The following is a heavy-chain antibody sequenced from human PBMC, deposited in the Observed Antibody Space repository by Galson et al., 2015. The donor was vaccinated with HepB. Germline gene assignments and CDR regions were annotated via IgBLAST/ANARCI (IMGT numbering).Heavy chain of an antibody. V-gene: IGHV5-10-1*01. CDR3: ARHRSGSYCSGGSCYSDNWFDP. J-gene: IGHJ5*02. D-gene: IGHD2-15*01. Sequence: QSGAEVKKPGESLRISCKGSGYSFTSYWISWVRQMPGKGLEWMGRIDPSDSYTNYSPSFQGHVTISADKSISTAYLQWSSLKASDTAMYYCARHRSGSYCSGGSCYSDNWFDPWGQGTLVTVSS. CDR2: IDPSDSYT. CDR1: GYSFTSYW.